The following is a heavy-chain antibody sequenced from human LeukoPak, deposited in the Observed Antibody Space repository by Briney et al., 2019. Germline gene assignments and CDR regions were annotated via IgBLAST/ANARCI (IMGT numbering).Heavy chain of an antibody. V-gene: IGHV5-51*01. D-gene: IGHD4-17*01. Sequence: ESLKISCKGSGYSFTSYWIGWVRQMPGKGLEWMGIVYPGDSDTRYSPSFQGQVTISADKSISTAYLQWSSLKDSDTAMYYCARHLEPHGDLLPWGQGTMVTVSS. CDR1: GYSFTSYW. J-gene: IGHJ3*01. CDR3: ARHLEPHGDLLP. CDR2: VYPGDSDT.